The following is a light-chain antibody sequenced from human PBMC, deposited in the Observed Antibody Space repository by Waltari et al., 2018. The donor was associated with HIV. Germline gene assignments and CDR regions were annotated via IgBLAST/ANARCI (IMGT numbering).Light chain of an antibody. J-gene: IGLJ2*01. CDR3: AAWDFSLNCHV. V-gene: IGLV1-44*01. Sequence: QAVLTQAPSASGPPGQRVTISCSGISPNIGSSAVNWYHQLPGTAPQLLRYANSQWPAGLPARFAGSNSGSSACLAIRGLQAEDEADYYGAAWDFSLNCHVFGGGTMLTVL. CDR1: SPNIGSSA. CDR2: ANS.